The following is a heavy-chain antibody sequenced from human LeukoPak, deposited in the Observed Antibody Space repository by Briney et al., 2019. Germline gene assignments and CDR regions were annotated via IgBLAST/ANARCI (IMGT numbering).Heavy chain of an antibody. CDR1: GFTFSSYS. CDR2: ISSSSSTI. J-gene: IGHJ4*02. CDR3: ARDAKPCSSSCTFDY. V-gene: IGHV3-48*04. Sequence: PGGSLRLSCAASGFTFSSYSMNWVRQAPGKGLEWVSYISSSSSTIYYADSVKGRFTISRDNAKNSLYLQMNSLRAEDTAVYYCARDAKPCSSSCTFDYWGQGTLVTVSS. D-gene: IGHD6-13*01.